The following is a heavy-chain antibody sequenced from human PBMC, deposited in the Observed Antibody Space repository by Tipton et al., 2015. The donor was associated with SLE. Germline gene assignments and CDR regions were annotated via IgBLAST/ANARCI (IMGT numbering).Heavy chain of an antibody. V-gene: IGHV4-59*01. Sequence: TLSLTCTVSGGSISSYYWSWIRQPPGKGLEWIGYIYYSGSTNYNPSLKSRVTISVDTSKNQFTLKLSSVTATDTAVYYCASSKMGPGYGGYFDYWGQGTMVTVSS. CDR2: IYYSGST. J-gene: IGHJ4*02. CDR1: GGSISSYY. D-gene: IGHD5-12*01. CDR3: ASSKMGPGYGGYFDY.